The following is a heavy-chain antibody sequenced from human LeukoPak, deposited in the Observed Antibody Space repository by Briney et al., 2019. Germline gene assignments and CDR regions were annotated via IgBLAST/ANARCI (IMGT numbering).Heavy chain of an antibody. CDR1: GFTFYSHA. V-gene: IGHV3-23*01. Sequence: GGSLRLSCAASGFTFYSHAMSWVRKAPGKGLEWVSTISGVGTSTYYADSAKGRFTTSRDNSKNPLYLQMNSLRAEDTAVYYCAKMPSYDYGSGSYYYFDYWGQGTLVTVSS. CDR3: AKMPSYDYGSGSYYYFDY. CDR2: ISGVGTST. D-gene: IGHD3-10*01. J-gene: IGHJ4*02.